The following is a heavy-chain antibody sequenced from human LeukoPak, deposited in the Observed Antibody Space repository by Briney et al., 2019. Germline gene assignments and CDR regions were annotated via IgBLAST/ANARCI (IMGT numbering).Heavy chain of an antibody. CDR3: ARDGGGSSWSTFDY. D-gene: IGHD6-13*01. CDR1: GGSISSGSYY. V-gene: IGHV4-61*02. CDR2: IYTSGST. Sequence: SETLSLTCTVSGGSISSGSYYWSSIRQPAGKGLEWIGRIYTSGSTNYNPSLKSRVTISVDTSKNQFSLKLRSVTAADTAVYYCARDGGGSSWSTFDYWGQGTLVTVSS. J-gene: IGHJ4*02.